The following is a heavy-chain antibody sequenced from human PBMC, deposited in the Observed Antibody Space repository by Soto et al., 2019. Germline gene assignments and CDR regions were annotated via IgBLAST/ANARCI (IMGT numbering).Heavy chain of an antibody. CDR2: IKQDGSEK. V-gene: IGHV3-7*01. D-gene: IGHD7-27*01. CDR1: GFTFSSYW. CDR3: ARVLGIRYYYYYMDV. J-gene: IGHJ6*03. Sequence: EVQLVESGGGLVQPGGSLRLSCAASGFTFSSYWMSWVRQAPGKGLEWVANIKQDGSEKYYVDCVKGRLTISRDNAKNSLYLQMNSLRAEDTAVYYCARVLGIRYYYYYMDVWGKGTTVTVSS.